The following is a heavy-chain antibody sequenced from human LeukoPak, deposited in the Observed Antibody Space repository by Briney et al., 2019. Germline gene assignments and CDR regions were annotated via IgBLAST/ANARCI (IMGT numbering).Heavy chain of an antibody. CDR1: GGSISSYY. D-gene: IGHD3-10*01. V-gene: IGHV4-59*01. CDR2: IYYSGSI. J-gene: IGHJ6*04. Sequence: SETLSLTCTVSGGSISSYYWSWIRQPPGKGLEWIGYIYYSGSINYNPSLKSRVTISVDTSKNQFSLKLSSVTAADTAVYYCARDDKYYYGSGRYYYGMDVWGKGTTVTVSS. CDR3: ARDDKYYYGSGRYYYGMDV.